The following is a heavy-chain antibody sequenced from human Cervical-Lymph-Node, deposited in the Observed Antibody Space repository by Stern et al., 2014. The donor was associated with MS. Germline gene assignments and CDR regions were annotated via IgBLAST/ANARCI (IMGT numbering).Heavy chain of an antibody. CDR1: GFSLSPSGVG. J-gene: IGHJ6*02. D-gene: IGHD3-3*01. Sequence: QVTLRESGPTLVKPTQTLTLTCTFSGFSLSPSGVGVGWIRQSPGKALEWLALIYWNADKRYSPSLKSRLTITKDTSKNQVVLTMTNMDPVDTATYYCSHINTYYDFWTGYAYYYGMDVWGQGTTVTVSS. CDR2: IYWNADK. CDR3: SHINTYYDFWTGYAYYYGMDV. V-gene: IGHV2-5*01.